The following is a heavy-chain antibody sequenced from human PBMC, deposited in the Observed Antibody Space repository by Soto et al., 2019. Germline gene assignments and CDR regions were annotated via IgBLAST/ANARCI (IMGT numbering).Heavy chain of an antibody. V-gene: IGHV1-18*01. Sequence: ASVKVSCKASGYAFASYGIIWVRQAPGQGLEWMGWISAYNGDTNYAQKLQGRVTMTTDTSTSTAYMELRSLRSDDTAVYYCARGIAVAGPYYYYYMDVWGKGTTVTVSS. CDR1: GYAFASYG. CDR2: ISAYNGDT. J-gene: IGHJ6*03. CDR3: ARGIAVAGPYYYYYMDV. D-gene: IGHD6-19*01.